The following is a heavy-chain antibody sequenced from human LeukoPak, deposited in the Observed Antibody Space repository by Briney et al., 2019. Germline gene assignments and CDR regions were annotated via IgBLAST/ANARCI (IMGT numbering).Heavy chain of an antibody. Sequence: GESLKISCKASGYSFSAYWIGWVRQLPGKGLEWVGIIYPDNSDTRYGPSFQGQVTISADKSISTAYLQWSSLKASDTAMYYCARLRGSGSYYPYYFDYWGQGTLVTVSS. D-gene: IGHD3-10*01. CDR3: ARLRGSGSYYPYYFDY. CDR1: GYSFSAYW. J-gene: IGHJ4*02. CDR2: IYPDNSDT. V-gene: IGHV5-51*01.